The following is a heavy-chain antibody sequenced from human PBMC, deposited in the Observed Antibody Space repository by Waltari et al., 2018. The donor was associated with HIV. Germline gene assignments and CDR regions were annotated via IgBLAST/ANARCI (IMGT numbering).Heavy chain of an antibody. J-gene: IGHJ4*02. V-gene: IGHV3-7*01. CDR2: IKQDGSEK. D-gene: IGHD1-20*01. Sequence: EVQLVESGGGLVQPGGSLRLSCAASGFTFSRYWMSWVRQAPGKGLEWVANIKQDGSEKYYVDSVKGRFTISRDNAKNSLYLQMNSLRAEDTAVYYCARVTGYTLYFDYWGQGTLVTVSS. CDR3: ARVTGYTLYFDY. CDR1: GFTFSRYW.